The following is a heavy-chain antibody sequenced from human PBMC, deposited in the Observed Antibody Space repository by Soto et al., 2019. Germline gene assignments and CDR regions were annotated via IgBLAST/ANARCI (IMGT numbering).Heavy chain of an antibody. V-gene: IGHV4-59*01. CDR1: GGSISSYY. CDR3: ARGRSGSYRDSWFDP. CDR2: IYYSGST. J-gene: IGHJ5*02. D-gene: IGHD1-26*01. Sequence: QVQLQESGPGLVKPSETLSLTCTVSGGSISSYYWRWIRQPPGKGLEWIGYIYYSGSTNYNPSLKSRVTISVDTSKNQFSLKLSSVTAADTAVYYCARGRSGSYRDSWFDPWGQGTLVTVSS.